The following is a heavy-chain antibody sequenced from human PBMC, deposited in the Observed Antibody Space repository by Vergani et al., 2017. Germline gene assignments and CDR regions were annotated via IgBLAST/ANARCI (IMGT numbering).Heavy chain of an antibody. CDR2: ISYDGNKK. V-gene: IGHV3-30*03. D-gene: IGHD1-1*01. CDR1: GFPFSDYG. CDR3: ASDFLTRVTTLDYYYMGV. J-gene: IGHJ6*03. Sequence: QVQLVESGGGEVQPGRSLRLSCSAAGFPFSDYGVPWVRQAPGKGLAWVSVISYDGNKKNYADSVKGRFTISRDNSNNTLYLEMNDLRAEDTAVYYCASDFLTRVTTLDYYYMGVWGKGTTVTVSS.